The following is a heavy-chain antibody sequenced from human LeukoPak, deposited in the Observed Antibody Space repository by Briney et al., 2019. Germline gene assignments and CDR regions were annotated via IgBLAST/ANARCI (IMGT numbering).Heavy chain of an antibody. J-gene: IGHJ4*02. V-gene: IGHV1-18*01. D-gene: IGHD6-6*01. CDR1: GYTFTSYA. CDR3: ARDLSIAAPLPDY. Sequence: VASVKVSCKASGYTFTSYAMNWVRQAPGQGLEWMGWISAYNGNTNYAQKLQGRVTMTTDTSTSTAYMELRSLRSDDTAVYYCARDLSIAAPLPDYWGQGTLVTVSS. CDR2: ISAYNGNT.